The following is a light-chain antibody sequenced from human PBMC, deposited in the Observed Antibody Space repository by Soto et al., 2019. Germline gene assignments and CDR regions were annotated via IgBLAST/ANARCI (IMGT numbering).Light chain of an antibody. CDR3: QQYGSSGT. CDR2: GAS. J-gene: IGKJ1*01. Sequence: EVVLTQSPGTLSLSPGERATLSCRASQSVRSNFLAWYQQKPGQAPRLLIYGASNRATGIPDRFSGSGSGTDFTLTITRLEAEDFAMYYCQQYGSSGTCGQGTKV. CDR1: QSVRSNF. V-gene: IGKV3-20*01.